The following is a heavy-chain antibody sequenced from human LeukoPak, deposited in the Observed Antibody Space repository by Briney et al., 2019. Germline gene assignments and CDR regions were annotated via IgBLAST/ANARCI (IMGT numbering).Heavy chain of an antibody. V-gene: IGHV3-49*04. CDR1: GFTFGDYA. CDR3: TKVAASSGWYYFDY. Sequence: PGGSLRLSCTASGFTFGDYAMSWVRQAPGKGLEWVGFIRSKAYGGTTEYAASVKGRFTISRDDSTSIAYLQMNSLETEHRAVYYCTKVAASSGWYYFDYWGQGTLVTVSS. CDR2: IRSKAYGGTT. D-gene: IGHD6-19*01. J-gene: IGHJ4*02.